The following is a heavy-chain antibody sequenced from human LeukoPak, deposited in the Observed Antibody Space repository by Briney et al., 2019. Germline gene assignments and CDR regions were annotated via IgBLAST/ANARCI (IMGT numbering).Heavy chain of an antibody. CDR3: ARGGQSEDTVGAGTFDY. Sequence: GGSLRLSCAASGFTVSSNYMSWVRQAPGKGLEWVSVIYSGGSTYHADSVKGRFTISRDNSKNTLYLQMNSLRAEDTAVYYCARGGQSEDTVGAGTFDYWGQGTLVTVSS. D-gene: IGHD1-26*01. J-gene: IGHJ4*02. V-gene: IGHV3-53*01. CDR2: IYSGGST. CDR1: GFTVSSNY.